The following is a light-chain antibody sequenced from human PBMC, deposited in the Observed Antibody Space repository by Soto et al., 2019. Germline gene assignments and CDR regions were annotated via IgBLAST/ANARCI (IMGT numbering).Light chain of an antibody. J-gene: IGKJ5*01. Sequence: EIQMTQYPSSLSASVGDRVTITCRATQSISSYLNWYQQKPGKAPKLLIYAASSLQSGVPSRFSGSGSGTDFTLTISIFQPEAFATYYGPQSYSTTLLTFAQGTRLEIK. V-gene: IGKV1-39*01. CDR1: QSISSY. CDR3: PQSYSTTLLT. CDR2: AAS.